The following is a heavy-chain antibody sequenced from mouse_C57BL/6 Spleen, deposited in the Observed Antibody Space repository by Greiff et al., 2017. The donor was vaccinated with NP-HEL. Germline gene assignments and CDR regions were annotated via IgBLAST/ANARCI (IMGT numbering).Heavy chain of an antibody. CDR2: IDPETGGT. V-gene: IGHV1-15*01. Sequence: VQLQQSGAELVRPGASVTLSCKASGYTFTDYEMHWVKQTPVHGLEWIGAIDPETGGTAYNQKFKGKAILTADKSSSTAYMELRSLTSEDSAVYYCTRYRANWDVYFDYWGQGTTLTVSS. CDR1: GYTFTDYE. CDR3: TRYRANWDVYFDY. D-gene: IGHD4-1*01. J-gene: IGHJ2*01.